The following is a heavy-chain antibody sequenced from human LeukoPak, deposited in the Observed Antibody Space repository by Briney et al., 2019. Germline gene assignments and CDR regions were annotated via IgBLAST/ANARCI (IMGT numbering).Heavy chain of an antibody. V-gene: IGHV3-21*04. J-gene: IGHJ5*02. CDR2: ISGSSSYI. CDR1: GFTFSSYS. D-gene: IGHD3-10*01. Sequence: GGSLRLSCAASGFTFSSYSLNWVRQAPGKGLEWVSSISGSSSYIYYADSVKGRFTISRDNAKKLMYLQMNSLRAEDTAVYYCARGASYYYGSGLRFDPWGQGTLVTVSS. CDR3: ARGASYYYGSGLRFDP.